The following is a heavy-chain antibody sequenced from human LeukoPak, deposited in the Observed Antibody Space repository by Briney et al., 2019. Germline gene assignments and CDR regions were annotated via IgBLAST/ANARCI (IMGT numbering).Heavy chain of an antibody. Sequence: GGSLRLSCAASGFTFSTYSMNWVRQAPGKGLEWVSSISSSSSYIYFADSVKGRFTISRDNAKDSLYLQMNSLRAEDTAVYYCARDRLSVSGDDYWGQGTLVTVSS. CDR3: ARDRLSVSGDDY. CDR2: ISSSSSYI. V-gene: IGHV3-21*01. J-gene: IGHJ4*02. CDR1: GFTFSTYS. D-gene: IGHD7-27*01.